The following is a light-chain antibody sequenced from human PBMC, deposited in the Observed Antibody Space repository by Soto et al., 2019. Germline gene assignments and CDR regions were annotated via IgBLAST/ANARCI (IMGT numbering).Light chain of an antibody. Sequence: QSVLTQPPSASGTPGQRFTISCSGSSSNIGSNTVNWYQQVPGTAPKLLIYGNDQRPSGVPDRFSGSKSGTSASLAISGLQSEDEDDYYCAAWDDSLNGEEGYVFGTGTKLTVL. CDR3: AAWDDSLNGEEGYV. V-gene: IGLV1-44*01. J-gene: IGLJ1*01. CDR1: SSNIGSNT. CDR2: GND.